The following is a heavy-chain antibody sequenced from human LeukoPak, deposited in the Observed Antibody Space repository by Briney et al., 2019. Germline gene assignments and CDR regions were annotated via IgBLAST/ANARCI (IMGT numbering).Heavy chain of an antibody. Sequence: SETLSLTCTVSGRSISSGGYYWSWIRQHPGKGLEWIGYIYYCGSTYYNPSLKSRVAISVDTSKNQFSRKLSSVTAADTAVYYCARLPYDSSGYYPGDDYWGQGTLVTVSS. D-gene: IGHD3-22*01. CDR3: ARLPYDSSGYYPGDDY. CDR2: IYYCGST. CDR1: GRSISSGGYY. J-gene: IGHJ4*02. V-gene: IGHV4-31*03.